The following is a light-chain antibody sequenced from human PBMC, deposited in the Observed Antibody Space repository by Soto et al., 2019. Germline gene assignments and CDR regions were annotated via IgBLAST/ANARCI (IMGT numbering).Light chain of an antibody. V-gene: IGLV2-14*01. CDR1: SGDIGGYNF. Sequence: QSALTQPASVSGSPGQSITISCSGSSGDIGGYNFVSWYQHLPGKAPKLIIFEVRFRPSGVSNRFSGSKSGDTASLTISKLPAEDEADYYCSSYTSTGTLIVFGGGTKLTVL. J-gene: IGLJ2*01. CDR3: SSYTSTGTLIV. CDR2: EVR.